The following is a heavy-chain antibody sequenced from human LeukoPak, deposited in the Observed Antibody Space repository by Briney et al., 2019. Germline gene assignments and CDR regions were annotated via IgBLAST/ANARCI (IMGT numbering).Heavy chain of an antibody. V-gene: IGHV3-21*01. CDR2: ISSSSSYI. J-gene: IGHJ4*02. Sequence: GGSLRLSCAASGFTFSSYSMNWVRQAPGKGLEWVSSISSSSSYIYYADSVKGRFTISRDNAKNSLYLQMNSLRAEDTAVYYCASSGYYAAYFDYWGQGTLVTVSS. CDR1: GFTFSSYS. CDR3: ASSGYYAAYFDY. D-gene: IGHD3-22*01.